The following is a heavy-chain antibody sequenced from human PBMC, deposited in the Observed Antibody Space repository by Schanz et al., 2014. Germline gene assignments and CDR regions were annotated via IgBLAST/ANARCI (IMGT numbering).Heavy chain of an antibody. V-gene: IGHV3-74*01. CDR1: GFTFSPYW. J-gene: IGHJ5*02. D-gene: IGHD3-10*01. CDR3: AKQHIVRGVIYLNWFDP. Sequence: EVQLVESGGGLVQPGGSLRLSCGSSGFTFSPYWMHWVRQAPGKGLVWVSRINGDGSNTNYADSVKGRFTISRDNAKNTLYLQMNTLRAEDTAVYYCAKQHIVRGVIYLNWFDPCGQGTLVTVSS. CDR2: INGDGSNT.